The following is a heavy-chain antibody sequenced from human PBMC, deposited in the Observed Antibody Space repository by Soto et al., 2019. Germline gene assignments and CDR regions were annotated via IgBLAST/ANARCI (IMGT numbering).Heavy chain of an antibody. CDR2: IIPIFGTA. Sequence: ASVKVSCKASGGTFSSYAISCVRQAPGQGLEWTGGIIPIFGTANYAQKFQGRVTITADESTSTAYMELSSLRSEDTAVYYCARDGYSYGLRDYYGMDVWGQGTTVTV. V-gene: IGHV1-69*13. CDR3: ARDGYSYGLRDYYGMDV. D-gene: IGHD5-18*01. CDR1: GGTFSSYA. J-gene: IGHJ6*02.